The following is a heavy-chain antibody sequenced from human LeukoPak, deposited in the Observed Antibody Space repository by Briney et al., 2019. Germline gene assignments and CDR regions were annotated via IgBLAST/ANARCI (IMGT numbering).Heavy chain of an antibody. J-gene: IGHJ6*02. V-gene: IGHV3-11*06. CDR2: ISGGSGFT. Sequence: GGSLTLSCVAYGFTFSDYYMTWIRQAPGQGLEWLSYISGGSGFTKYADSVKGRFTISRDNAKNSLYLQVNSLRAEDTAVYYCARSPFAVPYGLDVWGQGTTVTVSS. CDR3: ARSPFAVPYGLDV. D-gene: IGHD3-10*01. CDR1: GFTFSDYY.